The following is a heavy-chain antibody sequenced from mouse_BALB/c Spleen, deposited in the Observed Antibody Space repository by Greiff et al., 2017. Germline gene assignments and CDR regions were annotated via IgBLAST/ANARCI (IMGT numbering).Heavy chain of an antibody. J-gene: IGHJ3*01. CDR3: ARWGNMDDFSWFAY. D-gene: IGHD2-4*01. CDR1: GYSITSDYA. CDR2: ISYSGST. V-gene: IGHV3-2*02. Sequence: EVKLMESGPGLVKPSQSLSLTCTVTGYSITSDYAWNWIRQFPGNKLEWMGYISYSGSTSYNPSLKSRISITRDTSKNQFFLQLNSVTTEDTATYYCARWGNMDDFSWFAYWGQGTLVTVSA.